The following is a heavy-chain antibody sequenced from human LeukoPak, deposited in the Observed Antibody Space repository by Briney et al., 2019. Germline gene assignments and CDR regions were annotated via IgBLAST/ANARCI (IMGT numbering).Heavy chain of an antibody. CDR1: GDSISSYY. CDR2: IHYSGST. CDR3: ASLAGSQSGDDAFDI. D-gene: IGHD3-10*01. Sequence: SETLSLTCTVSGDSISSYYWSWMRQPPGKGLEWIGYIHYSGSTNDNPSLKSRVTISLDTSKNQLSLQLSSVTAADTAVYYCASLAGSQSGDDAFDIWGQGTMVTVSS. J-gene: IGHJ3*02. V-gene: IGHV4-59*08.